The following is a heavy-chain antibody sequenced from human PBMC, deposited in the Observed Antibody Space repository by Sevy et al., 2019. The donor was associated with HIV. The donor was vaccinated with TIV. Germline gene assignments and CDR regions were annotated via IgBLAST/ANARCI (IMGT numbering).Heavy chain of an antibody. CDR2: IYHTGST. Sequence: SETLSLTCTVSGGSISAKNYFWGWIRQPPGKGLEWIGSIYHTGSTYHSPSLQSRVGISVDTSKKLFTVTLSSVTAADTAVYFCARHAFKHGYRPSYFDSWSHGPLVTVSS. D-gene: IGHD5-18*01. J-gene: IGHJ4*01. CDR1: GGSISAKNYF. CDR3: ARHAFKHGYRPSYFDS. V-gene: IGHV4-39*01.